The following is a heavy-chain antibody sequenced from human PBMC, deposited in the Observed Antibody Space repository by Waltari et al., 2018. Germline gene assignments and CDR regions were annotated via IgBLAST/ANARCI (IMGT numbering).Heavy chain of an antibody. D-gene: IGHD1-26*01. CDR2: IIPILGIA. V-gene: IGHV1-69*04. Sequence: QVQLVQSGAEVKKPGSSVKVSCKASGGTFSSYAISWVRQAPGQGLEWMGGIIPILGIANDAQKFQGRVTITADESTSTAYMELSSLRSEDTAVYYCARELHRENWFDPWGQGTLVTVSS. J-gene: IGHJ5*02. CDR1: GGTFSSYA. CDR3: ARELHRENWFDP.